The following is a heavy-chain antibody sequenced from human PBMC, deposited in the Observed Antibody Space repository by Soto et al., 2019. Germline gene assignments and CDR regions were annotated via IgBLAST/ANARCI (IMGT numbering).Heavy chain of an antibody. CDR2: ISYDGSNN. Sequence: QVQLVESGGGVVQPGRSLRLSCAASGFTFSSYGMHWVRQAPGKGLEWVAVISYDGSNNYYADSVKGRFTISRDNSKNTLYLQMNSLRAEDTAVYYCAKDLSGRDGYPGAFDIWGQGTMVTVSS. D-gene: IGHD5-12*01. CDR1: GFTFSSYG. CDR3: AKDLSGRDGYPGAFDI. V-gene: IGHV3-30*18. J-gene: IGHJ3*02.